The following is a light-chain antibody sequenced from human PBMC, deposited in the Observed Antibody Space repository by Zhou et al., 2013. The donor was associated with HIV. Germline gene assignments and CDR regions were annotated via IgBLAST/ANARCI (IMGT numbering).Light chain of an antibody. CDR3: QQYGSSPPIT. Sequence: EIVMTQSPATLSVSPGERATLSCRASQSISTYLAWYQQKPGQAPRLLIYAASTRATGIPARFSGSGSGTDFTLTISRLEPEDFAVYYCQQYGSSPPITFGQGTRLEIK. V-gene: IGKV3-20*01. CDR1: QSISTY. J-gene: IGKJ5*01. CDR2: AAS.